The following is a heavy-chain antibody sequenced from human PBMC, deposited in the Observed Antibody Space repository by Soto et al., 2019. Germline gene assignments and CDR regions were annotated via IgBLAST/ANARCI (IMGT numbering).Heavy chain of an antibody. CDR2: ISYDGSNK. CDR3: ARGRVEMATISAFDI. J-gene: IGHJ3*02. Sequence: VQLVESGGGVVQPGRSLRLSCAASGFTFSSYAMHWVRQAPGKGLEWVAVISYDGSNKYYADSVKGRFTISRDNSKNTLYLQMNSLRAEDTAVYYCARGRVEMATISAFDIWGQGTMVTVSS. CDR1: GFTFSSYA. V-gene: IGHV3-30-3*01. D-gene: IGHD5-12*01.